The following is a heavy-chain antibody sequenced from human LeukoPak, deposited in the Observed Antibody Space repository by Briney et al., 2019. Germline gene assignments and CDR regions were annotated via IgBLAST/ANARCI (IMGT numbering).Heavy chain of an antibody. J-gene: IGHJ4*02. D-gene: IGHD1-26*01. CDR2: ISAYNGNT. Sequence: GASVKVSCKASGYTFTSYGISWVRQAPGQGLEWMGWISAYNGNTNYAQKLQGRVTMTTDTSTSTAYMELRSLRSDDTAVYYCARVNGSSGSYYWNRFDYWGQGTLVTVSS. CDR3: ARVNGSSGSYYWNRFDY. V-gene: IGHV1-18*01. CDR1: GYTFTSYG.